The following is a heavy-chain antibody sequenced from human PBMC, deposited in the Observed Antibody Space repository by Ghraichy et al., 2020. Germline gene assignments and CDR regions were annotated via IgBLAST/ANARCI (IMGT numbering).Heavy chain of an antibody. J-gene: IGHJ3*02. CDR3: ATLDHGRSYFDI. CDR1: GFTFSRYA. Sequence: GGSLRLSCAASGFTFSRYAITWVRQAPGKGLEWVSSISDSGGRTLYADSVKGRYTISRDNSKNTVFLQMSSLRIEDTAVYYCATLDHGRSYFDIWSQGTMVAVAS. CDR2: ISDSGGRT. V-gene: IGHV3-23*01. D-gene: IGHD1-1*01.